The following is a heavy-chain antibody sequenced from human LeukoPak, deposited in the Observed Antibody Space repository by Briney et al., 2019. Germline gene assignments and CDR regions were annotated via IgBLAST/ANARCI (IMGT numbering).Heavy chain of an antibody. Sequence: ASVKVSCKASGYTFTSYAMNWVRQAPGQGLEWMGWINTNTGNPTYAQGFTGRFVFSLDTSVSTAYLQISSLKAEDTAVYYCARDGYCSSTSCSPYYYYYGMDVWGQGTTVTVSS. CDR3: ARDGYCSSTSCSPYYYYYGMDV. V-gene: IGHV7-4-1*02. D-gene: IGHD2-2*01. CDR2: INTNTGNP. J-gene: IGHJ6*02. CDR1: GYTFTSYA.